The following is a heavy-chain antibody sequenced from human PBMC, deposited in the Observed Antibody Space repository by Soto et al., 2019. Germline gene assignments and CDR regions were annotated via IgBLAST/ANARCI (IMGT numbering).Heavy chain of an antibody. Sequence: QVQLVQSGAEVKKPGASVKVSCKASGYSFITYDINWVRQAPGQGLEWMGWMNPYNGHAGYAQKFQGRVTMTRNTSISTAYMELSSLRSNDTAVYFCARRKERSGPHYFDSWGQGTLVTVSS. D-gene: IGHD1-1*01. CDR2: MNPYNGHA. J-gene: IGHJ4*02. CDR3: ARRKERSGPHYFDS. CDR1: GYSFITYD. V-gene: IGHV1-8*01.